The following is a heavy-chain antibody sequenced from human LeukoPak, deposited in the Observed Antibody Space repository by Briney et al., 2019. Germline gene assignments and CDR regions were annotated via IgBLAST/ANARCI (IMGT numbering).Heavy chain of an antibody. CDR3: ARAAYCGGDCSFGAFDI. D-gene: IGHD2-21*02. Sequence: SGRSLRLSCAASGFTFSSYGMHWVRQAPGKGLEWVAVIWYDGSNKYYADSVKGRFTISRDNSKNTLYLQMNSLRAEDTAVYYCARAAYCGGDCSFGAFDIWGQGTMVTVSS. CDR2: IWYDGSNK. J-gene: IGHJ3*02. CDR1: GFTFSSYG. V-gene: IGHV3-33*01.